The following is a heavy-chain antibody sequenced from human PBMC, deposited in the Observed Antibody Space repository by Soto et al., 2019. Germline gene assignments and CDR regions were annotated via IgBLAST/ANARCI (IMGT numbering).Heavy chain of an antibody. CDR1: GFTFSSYW. CDR2: IKQDGSEK. V-gene: IGHV3-7*01. CDR3: ARDTLPGSYYYYGMDV. D-gene: IGHD1-26*01. J-gene: IGHJ6*02. Sequence: GGSLRLSCAASGFTFSSYWMSWVRQAPGKGLEWVANIKQDGSEKYYVDSVKGRFTISRDNAKNSLYLQMNNLRAEDTAVYYCARDTLPGSYYYYGMDVWGQGTTVTVSS.